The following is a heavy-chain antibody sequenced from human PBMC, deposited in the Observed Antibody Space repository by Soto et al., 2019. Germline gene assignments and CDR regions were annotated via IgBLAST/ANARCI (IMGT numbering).Heavy chain of an antibody. D-gene: IGHD4-4*01. J-gene: IGHJ5*02. CDR2: INPKSGDT. CDR3: ARKHSLDYIRWGLDP. CDR1: GYPFSDNQ. V-gene: IGHV1-2*02. Sequence: ASVKVSCKASGYPFSDNQIHWLRRAPGQGLEWMGRINPKSGDTNYAQKFQGRVTMTRDTSIDTAYLELTGLTSDDTATYYCARKHSLDYIRWGLDPWGQGTLLTVSS.